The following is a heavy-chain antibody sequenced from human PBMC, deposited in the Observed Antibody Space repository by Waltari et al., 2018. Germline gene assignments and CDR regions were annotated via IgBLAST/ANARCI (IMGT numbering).Heavy chain of an antibody. V-gene: IGHV4-39*01. Sequence: QLQLRESGPGLVKPSETLSLTCTVSGGSISTSGYYWAWIRQAPGKGLEWIGSIYYSGSTYYNPSLKSRVTISVDTSKNQFSLKLSSVTAADTAVYYCAKKGPLYSGSYYYFDYWGQGTLVTVSS. CDR3: AKKGPLYSGSYYYFDY. J-gene: IGHJ4*02. CDR1: GGSISTSGYY. D-gene: IGHD1-26*01. CDR2: IYYSGST.